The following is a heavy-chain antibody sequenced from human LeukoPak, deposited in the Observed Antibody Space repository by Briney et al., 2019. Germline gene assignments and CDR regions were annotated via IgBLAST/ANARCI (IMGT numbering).Heavy chain of an antibody. CDR2: IYTSGST. V-gene: IGHV4-4*07. Sequence: SETLSLTCTVSGGSISSYYWSWIRQPAGKGLEWIGRIYTSGSTNYNPSLKSRVTMSVGTSKNQFSLKLSSVTAADTAVYYCARVGPDVVVPAAIGHYYMDVWGKGTTVTVSS. J-gene: IGHJ6*03. D-gene: IGHD2-2*01. CDR1: GGSISSYY. CDR3: ARVGPDVVVPAAIGHYYMDV.